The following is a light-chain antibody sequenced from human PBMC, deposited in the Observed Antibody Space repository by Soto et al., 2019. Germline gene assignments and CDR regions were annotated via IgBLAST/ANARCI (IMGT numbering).Light chain of an antibody. J-gene: IGKJ1*01. Sequence: DIQLTQSPSTLSASVGDRVTITCRASQNVNSWVAWYQQKPGKAPKFLIYDASNLESGVPSRFSGRGSGTEFTPTISNLQPDDFATYYCQRYNSNSRTFGQGTRV. CDR1: QNVNSW. CDR2: DAS. V-gene: IGKV1-5*01. CDR3: QRYNSNSRT.